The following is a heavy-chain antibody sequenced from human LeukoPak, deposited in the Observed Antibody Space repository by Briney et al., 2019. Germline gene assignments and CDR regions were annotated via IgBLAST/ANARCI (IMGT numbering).Heavy chain of an antibody. CDR2: INWSGGRT. Sequence: GGSLRLSCAASGFTIDDYGMRGRRQAPGQGLEWVSGINWSGGRTGYADSVRGRITSSSANTKKSLYLQMNRLRDDDTALYYCARRLRNYYYYMDVWGKGTPVTVSS. J-gene: IGHJ6*03. V-gene: IGHV3-20*04. D-gene: IGHD1-14*01. CDR3: ARRLRNYYYYMDV. CDR1: GFTIDDYG.